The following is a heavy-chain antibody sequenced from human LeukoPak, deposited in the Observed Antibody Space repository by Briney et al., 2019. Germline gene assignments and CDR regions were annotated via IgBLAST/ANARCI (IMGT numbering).Heavy chain of an antibody. V-gene: IGHV4-30-2*06. CDR2: IYHSGGT. J-gene: IGHJ4*02. CDR3: AREGYSGGFDY. CDR1: GGSISSGGYS. D-gene: IGHD1-26*01. Sequence: SQTLSLTCAASGGSISSGGYSWSWIRQSPGKGLEWIGYIYHSGGTYYNPSLKSRVTISVDRSKNQFSLKLSSVTAADTAVYYCAREGYSGGFDYWGQGTLVTVSS.